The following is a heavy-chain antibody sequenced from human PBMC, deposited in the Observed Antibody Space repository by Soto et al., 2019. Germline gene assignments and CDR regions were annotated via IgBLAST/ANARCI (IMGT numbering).Heavy chain of an antibody. CDR1: GGSISTNNYY. CDR3: APVSRDWLSLYYCDY. Sequence: PSETLSLTCTVSGGSISTNNYYWGWIRQPPGKGLEWIGTIDYSGITYYSPSLMSRVTISADTSKNQFSLKLSSVTAADTAIYYCAPVSRDWLSLYYCDYWGQGTLVTVSS. CDR2: IDYSGIT. J-gene: IGHJ4*02. D-gene: IGHD3-9*01. V-gene: IGHV4-39*01.